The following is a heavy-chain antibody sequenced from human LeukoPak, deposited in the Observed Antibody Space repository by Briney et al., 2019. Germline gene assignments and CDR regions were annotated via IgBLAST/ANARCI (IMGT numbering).Heavy chain of an antibody. CDR1: GYTFTSYG. CDR2: ISAYNGNT. CDR3: ARDLYYYDSSGYYFFDY. J-gene: IGHJ4*02. Sequence: ASVKVSCKASGYTFTSYGISWVRQAPGQGLEWMGWISAYNGNTNCAQKLQGRVTMTTDTSTSTAYMELRSLRSDDTAVYCCARDLYYYDSSGYYFFDYWGQGTLVTVSS. V-gene: IGHV1-18*01. D-gene: IGHD3-22*01.